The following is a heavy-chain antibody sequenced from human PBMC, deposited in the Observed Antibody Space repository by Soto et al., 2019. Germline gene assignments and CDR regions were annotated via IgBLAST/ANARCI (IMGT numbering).Heavy chain of an antibody. CDR2: ISYDGTDN. CDR3: ARRYTACWTSFDY. V-gene: IGHV3-30*19. D-gene: IGHD2-2*02. J-gene: IGHJ4*02. CDR1: GFPFSSYV. Sequence: GGSLRLSCAASGFPFSSYVMHWVRQAPGKGLEWVAAISYDGTDNYYADSVKGRFTISRDNSKNTLNLHMTSLRPDDTAVYYCARRYTACWTSFDYWGQGTLVTVSS.